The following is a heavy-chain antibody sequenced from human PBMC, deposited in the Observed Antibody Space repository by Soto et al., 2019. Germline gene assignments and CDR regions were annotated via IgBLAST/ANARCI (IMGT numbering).Heavy chain of an antibody. CDR1: GFTFSTYS. CDR2: ISSSSSYI. J-gene: IGHJ6*02. V-gene: IGHV3-21*01. Sequence: EVQLVESGGGLVKPGGSLRLSCAASGFTFSTYSMNWVRQAPGKGLEWVSSISSSSSYIYYADSVKGRFTISRDNAKNSMYLKMNSLGAADTAVYYCARYDSSGYYWPYYYYGMDVWGQGTTVTVSS. CDR3: ARYDSSGYYWPYYYYGMDV. D-gene: IGHD3-22*01.